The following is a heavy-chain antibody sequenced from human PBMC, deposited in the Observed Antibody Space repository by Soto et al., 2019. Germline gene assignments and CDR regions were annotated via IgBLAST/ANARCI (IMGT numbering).Heavy chain of an antibody. Sequence: GGSLGLSCAASGFTFSSYWMHWVRQAPGKGLVWVSRINSDGSSTSYADSVKGRFTISRDNAKNTLYLQMNSLRAEDTAVYYCARTVSSGWYIDYWGQGTLVTVSS. CDR2: INSDGSST. V-gene: IGHV3-74*01. CDR3: ARTVSSGWYIDY. CDR1: GFTFSSYW. D-gene: IGHD6-19*01. J-gene: IGHJ4*02.